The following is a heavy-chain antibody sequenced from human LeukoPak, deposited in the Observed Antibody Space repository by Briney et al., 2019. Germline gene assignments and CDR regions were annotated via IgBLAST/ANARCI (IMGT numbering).Heavy chain of an antibody. CDR3: AREKGYYYDSSGYHPIDY. Sequence: SQTLSLTCTVSGGSISSGSYYWSWIRQPAGKGLEWIGRIYTSGSTNYNPSLKSRVTVSVDTSRNQFSLKLSSVTAADTAVYYCAREKGYYYDSSGYHPIDYWGQGTLVTVSS. V-gene: IGHV4-61*02. CDR1: GGSISSGSYY. J-gene: IGHJ4*02. CDR2: IYTSGST. D-gene: IGHD3-22*01.